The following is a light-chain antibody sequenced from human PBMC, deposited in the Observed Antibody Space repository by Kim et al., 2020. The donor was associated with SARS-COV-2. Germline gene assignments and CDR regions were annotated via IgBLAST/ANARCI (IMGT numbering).Light chain of an antibody. J-gene: IGKJ5*01. Sequence: SPGERATLSCRASQIISHYLAWYQQKPGQAPRLLIYDTSNRATDIPARFSGSGSGTDFTLTISSLEPEDFAVYYCQQRHNWPSITFGQGTRLEIK. CDR1: QIISHY. CDR3: QQRHNWPSIT. V-gene: IGKV3-11*01. CDR2: DTS.